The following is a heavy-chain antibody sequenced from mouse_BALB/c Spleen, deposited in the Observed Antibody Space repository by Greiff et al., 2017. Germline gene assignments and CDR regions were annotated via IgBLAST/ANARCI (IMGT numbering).Heavy chain of an antibody. D-gene: IGHD2-1*01. V-gene: IGHV1-69*02. Sequence: VQLQQPGAELVRPGASVKLSCKASGYTFTSYWINWVKQRPGQGLEWIGNIYPSDSYTNYNQKFKDKATLTVDKSSSTAYMQLSSPTSEDSAVYYCTSLYYGNSYYFDYWGQGTTHTVSS. J-gene: IGHJ2*01. CDR1: GYTFTSYW. CDR3: TSLYYGNSYYFDY. CDR2: IYPSDSYT.